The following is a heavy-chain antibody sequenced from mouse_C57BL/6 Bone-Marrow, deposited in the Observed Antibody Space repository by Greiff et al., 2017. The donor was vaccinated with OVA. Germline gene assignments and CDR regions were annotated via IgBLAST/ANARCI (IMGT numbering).Heavy chain of an antibody. D-gene: IGHD2-1*01. CDR1: GFTFSSYA. Sequence: EVKLVESGGGLVKPGGSLKLSCAASGFTFSSYAMSWVRQTPEKRLEWVATISAGGSYTYYPDNVKGRFTISRDNAKNTLYLQMSHLKSEDTAMYYCARGGNYNYWGQGTTLTVSS. CDR3: ARGGNYNY. J-gene: IGHJ2*01. V-gene: IGHV5-4*03. CDR2: ISAGGSYT.